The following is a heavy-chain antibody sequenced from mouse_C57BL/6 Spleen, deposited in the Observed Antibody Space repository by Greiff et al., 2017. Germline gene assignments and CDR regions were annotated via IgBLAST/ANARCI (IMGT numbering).Heavy chain of an antibody. V-gene: IGHV3-6*01. Sequence: EVQLVESGPGLVKPSQSLSLTCSVTGYSITSGYYWNWIRQFPGNKLEWMGYISYDGSHNYNPSLKNRISINRDTSKNQFFLKLNSVTTEDTATYYCARDGDNYDFDYWGQGTTLTVSS. CDR1: GYSITSGYY. CDR2: ISYDGSH. J-gene: IGHJ2*01. D-gene: IGHD1-3*01. CDR3: ARDGDNYDFDY.